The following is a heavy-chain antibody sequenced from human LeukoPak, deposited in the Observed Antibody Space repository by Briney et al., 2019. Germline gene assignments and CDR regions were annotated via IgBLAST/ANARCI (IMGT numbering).Heavy chain of an antibody. J-gene: IGHJ4*02. Sequence: ASVKVSCKASGYTFTAYYMHWVRQAPGQGLEWMGWIDPKSGGTNYAQKFQGWVTMTRDTSISTVYMQLSGLRTDDTAVFFCAREYGSGRGIDYWGQGTLVTVSS. CDR3: AREYGSGRGIDY. CDR1: GYTFTAYY. V-gene: IGHV1-2*04. D-gene: IGHD3-3*01. CDR2: IDPKSGGT.